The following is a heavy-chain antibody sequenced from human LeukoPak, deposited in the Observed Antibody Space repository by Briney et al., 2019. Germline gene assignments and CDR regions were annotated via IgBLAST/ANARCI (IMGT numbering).Heavy chain of an antibody. Sequence: ASVKVSCKASGYTFTGYYMHWVRQAPGQGLEWMGWISPNSGGTKYAQKFQGRVTMTRDTSISTAYMELSRLRSDDTAIYYCARNFESRENRWFDPWGQGTLVTVSS. CDR3: ARNFESRENRWFDP. CDR1: GYTFTGYY. J-gene: IGHJ5*02. D-gene: IGHD3-9*01. V-gene: IGHV1-2*02. CDR2: ISPNSGGT.